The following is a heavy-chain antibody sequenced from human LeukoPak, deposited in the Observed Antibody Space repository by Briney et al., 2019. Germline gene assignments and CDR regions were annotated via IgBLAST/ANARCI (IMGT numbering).Heavy chain of an antibody. V-gene: IGHV1-46*01. D-gene: IGHD6-19*01. CDR2: INPSGGTT. CDR3: ARFAVHRRLTVAGQFGLDY. J-gene: IGHJ4*02. Sequence: GASVKVSCKTSGYIFTSYNIYWVRQAPGQGLEWMGIINPSGGTTNYAQKFQGRVTMTRDTSTSTVYMDLSSLRSDDTAVYSCARFAVHRRLTVAGQFGLDYWGQGTLVSVSS. CDR1: GYIFTSYN.